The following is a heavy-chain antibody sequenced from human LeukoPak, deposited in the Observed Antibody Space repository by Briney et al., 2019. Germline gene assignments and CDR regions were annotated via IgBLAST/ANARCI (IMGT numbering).Heavy chain of an antibody. CDR3: ASDGYSYGFDY. CDR1: GGTFSSYT. Sequence: GSSVKVSCKASGGTFSSYTISWVRQAPGQRLEWMGWINPGNGNTKYSQKIQGRVTITRDTSASTAYMELSSVRSEDSAVYYCASDGYSYGFDYWGQGTLVTVSS. J-gene: IGHJ4*02. D-gene: IGHD5-18*01. V-gene: IGHV1-3*01. CDR2: INPGNGNT.